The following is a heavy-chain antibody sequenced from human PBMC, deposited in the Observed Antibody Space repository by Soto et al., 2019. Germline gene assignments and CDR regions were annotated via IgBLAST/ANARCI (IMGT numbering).Heavy chain of an antibody. V-gene: IGHV5-51*01. J-gene: IGHJ4*02. CDR2: ICPSDSDT. D-gene: IGHD3-22*01. Sequence: ISCNGAGYFFANYWIVCVRPVPGKGLAWMGVICPSDSDTRYSPAFEGQVTISADRSISTAYLQWNSLKASDTAMYFCARGDSSDYSTATPADYWGQGTLVTVSS. CDR1: GYFFANYW. CDR3: ARGDSSDYSTATPADY.